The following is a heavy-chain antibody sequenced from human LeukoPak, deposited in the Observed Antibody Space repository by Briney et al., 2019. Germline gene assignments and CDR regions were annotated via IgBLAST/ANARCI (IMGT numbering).Heavy chain of an antibody. J-gene: IGHJ4*02. V-gene: IGHV1-2*06. CDR1: GYTFTGYY. D-gene: IGHD4-11*01. Sequence: ASVKVSCKASGYTFTGYYMHWVRQAPGQGLEWMGRMNLNSGGTNYAQKFQGRVTMTRDASISTAYMELSRQRSDDTAVYYCATTVTRLSDFDYWGQGTLVTVSS. CDR3: ATTVTRLSDFDY. CDR2: MNLNSGGT.